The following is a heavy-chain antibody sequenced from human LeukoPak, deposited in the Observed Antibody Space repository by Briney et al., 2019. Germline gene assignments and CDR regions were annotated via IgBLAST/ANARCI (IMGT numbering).Heavy chain of an antibody. CDR3: ARRQTNHSAIDI. V-gene: IGHV3-23*01. CDR2: SSGSGGST. Sequence: PGGSLTLSCAASGFTFSSYAISWVWLAPGQGLERVSASSGSGGSTYYADSVKGRFSISRDNSKNALYLQMNRLRAEDTAVSYCARRQTNHSAIDIWGQGTMVTVSS. J-gene: IGHJ3*02. CDR1: GFTFSSYA.